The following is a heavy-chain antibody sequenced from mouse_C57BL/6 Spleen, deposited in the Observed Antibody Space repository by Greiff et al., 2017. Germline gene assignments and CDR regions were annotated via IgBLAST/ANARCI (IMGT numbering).Heavy chain of an antibody. J-gene: IGHJ4*01. D-gene: IGHD2-1*01. CDR2: INPNYGTT. CDR1: GYSFTDYN. Sequence: EVQLQQSGPELVKPGASVKISCKASGYSFTDYNMNWVKQSTGKSLEWIGVINPNYGTTSYNQKFKGKATLPVDQSSSTAYMQLNSLTSEDSAVYCGAREGNPEDYYAMDYWGQGTSVTVSS. CDR3: AREGNPEDYYAMDY. V-gene: IGHV1-39*01.